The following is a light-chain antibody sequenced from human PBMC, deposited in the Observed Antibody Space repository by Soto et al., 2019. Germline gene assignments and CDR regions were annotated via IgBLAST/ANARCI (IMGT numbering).Light chain of an antibody. CDR3: QQYSSYWT. V-gene: IGKV1-5*01. Sequence: DIQMTQSPSTLSASVGDRVTITCRASQSISSWLAWYQQKPGKAPKFLIYDASNLESGVPSRFSSSGSGTEFTLTISSMQPDDFANYYCQQYSSYWTFSHGTKVESK. CDR2: DAS. CDR1: QSISSW. J-gene: IGKJ1*01.